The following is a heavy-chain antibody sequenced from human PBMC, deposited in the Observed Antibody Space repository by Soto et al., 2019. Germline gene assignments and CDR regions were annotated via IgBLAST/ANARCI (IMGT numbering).Heavy chain of an antibody. CDR3: ARVIAPAPRANSYYSSVMAV. Sequence: SQTLSLTCAISGESVSSNSAAWNWIRQSPSRGLEWLGRTYYRSKWYNDYAVSVKSRITINPDTSKNQFSLQLNSVPPEDTAVYYCARVIAPAPRANSYYSSVMAVWGHGTTVIVSS. CDR2: TYYRSKWYN. D-gene: IGHD6-13*01. CDR1: GESVSSNSAA. V-gene: IGHV6-1*01. J-gene: IGHJ6*02.